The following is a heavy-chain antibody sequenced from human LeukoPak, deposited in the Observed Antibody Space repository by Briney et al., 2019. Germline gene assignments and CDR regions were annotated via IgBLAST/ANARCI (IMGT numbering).Heavy chain of an antibody. J-gene: IGHJ4*02. CDR1: GFTFSSYA. CDR2: IIGSGSST. V-gene: IGHV3-23*01. CDR3: AKDRAQQLVLDF. D-gene: IGHD6-13*01. Sequence: PAGSLRLSCAASGFTFSSYAMSWVRQAPGKGLVWVSAIIGSGSSTYYAASVKGRFTISRDNSKNPLSLQMNSLSAEDTAVYYCAKDRAQQLVLDFWGQGTLVTVSS.